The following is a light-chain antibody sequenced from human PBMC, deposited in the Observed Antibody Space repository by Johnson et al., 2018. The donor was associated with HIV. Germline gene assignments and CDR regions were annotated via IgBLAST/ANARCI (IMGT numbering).Light chain of an antibody. CDR1: SSNIGKNY. J-gene: IGLJ1*01. CDR2: ENK. Sequence: QSVLTQPPSVSAAPGQMVSISCSGSSSNIGKNYVSWYQQFPGTAPKLLIHENKKRPSGIPDRFSGSKSGTSATLDITGLQTGDEADYYCGTWDSSLGACVFVTGTKVTVL. CDR3: GTWDSSLGACV. V-gene: IGLV1-51*02.